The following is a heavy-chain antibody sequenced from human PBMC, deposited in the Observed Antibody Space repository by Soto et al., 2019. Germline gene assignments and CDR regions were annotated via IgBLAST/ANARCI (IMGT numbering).Heavy chain of an antibody. CDR3: ARPERWICGDYPPPFDY. Sequence: SETLSLTCTVSGGSISSSSYYWGWIRQPPGKGLEWIGSIYYSGSTYYNPSLKSRVTISVDTSKNQFSLKLSSVTAADTAVYYCARPERWICGDYPPPFDYWGQGTLVTVSS. J-gene: IGHJ4*02. CDR1: GGSISSSSYY. V-gene: IGHV4-39*01. D-gene: IGHD2-21*02. CDR2: IYYSGST.